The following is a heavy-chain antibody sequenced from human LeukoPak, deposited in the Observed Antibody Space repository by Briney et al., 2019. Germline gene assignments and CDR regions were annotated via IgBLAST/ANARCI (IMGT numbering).Heavy chain of an antibody. Sequence: GGSLRLSCAASGFTFSSYSMNWVRQAPGKGLEWVSSISSSSSYIYYADSVKGRFTISRDNAKNSLYLQMNSLRAEDTAVYYCARTGGYCSGGSCYPNWFDPWGQGTLVTVSS. CDR3: ARTGGYCSGGSCYPNWFDP. J-gene: IGHJ5*02. D-gene: IGHD2-15*01. CDR2: ISSSSSYI. CDR1: GFTFSSYS. V-gene: IGHV3-21*01.